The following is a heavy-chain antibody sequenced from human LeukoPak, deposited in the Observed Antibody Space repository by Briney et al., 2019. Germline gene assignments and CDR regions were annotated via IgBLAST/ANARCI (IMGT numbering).Heavy chain of an antibody. D-gene: IGHD3-10*01. V-gene: IGHV1-24*01. CDR2: FDPDQGET. J-gene: IGHJ5*02. CDR1: GYSVSELS. Sequence: GASVKVSCKVSGYSVSELSMQWVRQAPGKGLEWMGGFDPDQGETIYAQKFQGRVTMSEDTSTDTAYMEVRSLRFEDTAVYYRTTRRFYGSATGWFDPWGQGTLVTVSS. CDR3: TTRRFYGSATGWFDP.